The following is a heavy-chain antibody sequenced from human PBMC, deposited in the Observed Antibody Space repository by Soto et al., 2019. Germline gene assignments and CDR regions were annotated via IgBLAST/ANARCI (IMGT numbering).Heavy chain of an antibody. J-gene: IGHJ5*02. CDR3: ARHPERIAEIGWFDP. D-gene: IGHD6-13*01. CDR1: GFPFSSYS. Sequence: GGSLRLSCAASGFPFSSYSMNWVRQAPGKGLEWVSFISSSSSTIYYADSVKGRFTISRDNAKNSLYLQMNSLRAEDTAVYYCARHPERIAEIGWFDPWGQGP. CDR2: ISSSSSTI. V-gene: IGHV3-48*01.